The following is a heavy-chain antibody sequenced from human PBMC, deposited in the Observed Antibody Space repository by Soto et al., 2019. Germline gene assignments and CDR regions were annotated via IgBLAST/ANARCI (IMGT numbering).Heavy chain of an antibody. CDR1: GFTFSSYA. CDR3: ARSYGSGSYLLDY. J-gene: IGHJ4*02. CDR2: ISYDGSNK. D-gene: IGHD3-10*01. V-gene: IGHV3-30-3*01. Sequence: QVQLVESGGGVVQPGRSLRLSCAASGFTFSSYARHWVRQAPGKGLEWVAVISYDGSNKYYADSVKGRFTISRDNSKNTLYLQMNSLRAEDTAVYYCARSYGSGSYLLDYWGQGTLVTVSS.